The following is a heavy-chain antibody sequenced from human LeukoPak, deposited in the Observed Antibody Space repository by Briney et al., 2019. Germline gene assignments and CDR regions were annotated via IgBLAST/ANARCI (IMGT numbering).Heavy chain of an antibody. V-gene: IGHV4-34*01. Sequence: SETLSLTCAVYGGSFSGSYWNWIRQPPGKGLEWIGEIKHSGSTKYNPSLKSRVTISVDTSKNQFSLKLSSVTAADTAVYYWARAKTQCDYFDYWGQGALVTVSS. D-gene: IGHD5-24*01. CDR2: IKHSGST. CDR1: GGSFSGSY. J-gene: IGHJ4*02. CDR3: ARAKTQCDYFDY.